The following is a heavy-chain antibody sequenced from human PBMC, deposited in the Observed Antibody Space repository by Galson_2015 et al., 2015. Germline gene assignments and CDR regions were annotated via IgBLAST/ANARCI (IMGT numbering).Heavy chain of an antibody. Sequence: SGAEVKKPGESLKISCAASGFTFSIYWMSWVRQAPGKGLEWVANIKQDGSEKYYVDSVKGRFTISRDNAKNSLYLQMNSLRAEDTAVYYCAREYEGIEAVAGLDYWGQGTLVTVSS. CDR2: IKQDGSEK. D-gene: IGHD6-19*01. V-gene: IGHV3-7*03. J-gene: IGHJ4*02. CDR3: AREYEGIEAVAGLDY. CDR1: GFTFSIYW.